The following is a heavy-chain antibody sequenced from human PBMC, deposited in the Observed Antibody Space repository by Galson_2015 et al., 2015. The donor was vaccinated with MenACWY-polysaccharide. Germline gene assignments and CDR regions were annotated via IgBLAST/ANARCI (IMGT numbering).Heavy chain of an antibody. CDR2: INEGGSKT. Sequence: SLRLSCAASGFMFSSYWMRWVRQTPGKGLASVAYINEGGSKTDYADSVKGRFTISRDNSKNTLFLQMNNLRTEDTAVYYCARDQEAWKRVDSWGQGTLVTVSS. CDR1: GFMFSSYW. V-gene: IGHV3-7*01. CDR3: ARDQEAWKRVDS. J-gene: IGHJ4*02. D-gene: IGHD1-1*01.